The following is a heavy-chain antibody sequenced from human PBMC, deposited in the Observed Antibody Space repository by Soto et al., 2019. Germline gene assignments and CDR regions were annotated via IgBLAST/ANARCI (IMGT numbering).Heavy chain of an antibody. J-gene: IGHJ6*02. V-gene: IGHV4-61*01. CDR3: AREPYSSSWYYYYYGMDV. D-gene: IGHD6-13*01. CDR1: GGSVSSGSYY. CDR2: IYYSGST. Sequence: PSETLSLTCTVSGGSVSSGSYYWSWIRQPPGKGLEWIGYIYYSGSTNYNPSLKSRVTISVDTSKNQFSLKLSSVTAADTAVYYCAREPYSSSWYYYYYGMDVWGQGTTVT.